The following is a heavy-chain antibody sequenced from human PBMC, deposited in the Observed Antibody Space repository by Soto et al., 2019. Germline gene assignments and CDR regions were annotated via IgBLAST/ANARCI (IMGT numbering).Heavy chain of an antibody. J-gene: IGHJ5*02. CDR3: ARSPRGVVVVAATLTWFDP. CDR2: ISAYNGNT. CDR1: GYTFTSYG. Sequence: QVQLVQSGAELKKPGASVKVSCKASGYTFTSYGISWVRQAPGQGLEWMGWISAYNGNTNYAQKLQGRVTMTTDTSTSTAYMELRSLRSDDTAVYYCARSPRGVVVVAATLTWFDPWGQGTLVTVSS. D-gene: IGHD2-15*01. V-gene: IGHV1-18*01.